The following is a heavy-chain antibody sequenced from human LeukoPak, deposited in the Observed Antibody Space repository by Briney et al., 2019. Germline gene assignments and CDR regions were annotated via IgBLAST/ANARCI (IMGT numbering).Heavy chain of an antibody. D-gene: IGHD2-21*01. V-gene: IGHV4-59*08. CDR1: GVSFSTFY. CDR2: ISYTGST. J-gene: IGHJ4*02. CDR3: ARAIGIYSSSDY. Sequence: PSETLSLTCTGSGVSFSTFYWSWIRQPPGKGLEWIGYISYTGSTNYNPSLKSRVTISVDASKNQCSLKVTSVTAADTAVYYCARAIGIYSSSDYWGQGTLVTVSS.